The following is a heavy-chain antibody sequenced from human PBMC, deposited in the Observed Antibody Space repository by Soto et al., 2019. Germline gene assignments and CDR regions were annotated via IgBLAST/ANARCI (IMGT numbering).Heavy chain of an antibody. CDR1: GYEFINYW. V-gene: IGHV5-51*01. CDR3: ARLQGDCSSGLCIYAMDV. CDR2: IYPYDSST. Sequence: PGESLKISCKGSGYEFINYWIGWVRQMSGKGLEWMGIIYPYDSSTRYSPSFQGQVTFSVDKSMTTAYLQWGSLEASDTAMYFCARLQGDCSSGLCIYAMDVWGQGTTVTVSS. D-gene: IGHD2-8*01. J-gene: IGHJ6*02.